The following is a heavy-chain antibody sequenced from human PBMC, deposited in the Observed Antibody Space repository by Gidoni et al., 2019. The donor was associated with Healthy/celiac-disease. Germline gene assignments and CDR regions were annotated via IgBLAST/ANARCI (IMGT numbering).Heavy chain of an antibody. CDR2: ISGSCGST. CDR3: AKNSPRASGYCSSTSCYPAGYFDY. V-gene: IGHV3-23*01. Sequence: EVQLLESGGGLVQPGGSLRLSCADSGFTFSSYAMSWVRQAPGKGLEWVSAISGSCGSTYYADSVKGRFTISRDNSKNTLYLQMNSLRAEDTAVYYCAKNSPRASGYCSSTSCYPAGYFDYWGQGTLVTVSS. CDR1: GFTFSSYA. D-gene: IGHD2-2*01. J-gene: IGHJ4*02.